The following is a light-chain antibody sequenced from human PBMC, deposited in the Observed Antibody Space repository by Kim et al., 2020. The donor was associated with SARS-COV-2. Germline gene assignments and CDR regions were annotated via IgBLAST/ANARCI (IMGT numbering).Light chain of an antibody. Sequence: NFMLTQPHSVSASPGKTVTISCTRNSGSIASNYVQWYQQRPSSAPTTVIYEDSQRPSGVPDRFSASIDSSSNSASLPISGLKTEDEADYYCQSYDTTTFYVSGSGTTGTVL. CDR1: SGSIASNY. CDR3: QSYDTTTFYV. J-gene: IGLJ1*01. V-gene: IGLV6-57*04. CDR2: EDS.